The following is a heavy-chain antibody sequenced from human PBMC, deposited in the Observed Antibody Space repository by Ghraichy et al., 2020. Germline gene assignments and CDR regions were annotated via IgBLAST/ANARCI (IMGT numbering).Heavy chain of an antibody. V-gene: IGHV3-7*03. D-gene: IGHD3-10*01. CDR3: ARDPKRGALDY. CDR2: INDDGKER. J-gene: IGHJ4*02. CDR1: GFTFGKSW. Sequence: GGSLRLSCKASGFTFGKSWMSWVRQSPERGLEWVANINDDGKERYYVDSLRGRFTISRDNDKNSLFLQITRLGVDDTAVYYCARDPKRGALDYWGQGTL.